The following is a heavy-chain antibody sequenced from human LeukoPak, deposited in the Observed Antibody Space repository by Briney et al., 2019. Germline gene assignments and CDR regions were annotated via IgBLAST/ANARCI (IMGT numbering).Heavy chain of an antibody. J-gene: IGHJ4*02. CDR1: GYTFTSNG. Sequence: GASVKVSCKASGYTFTSNGISWVRQAPGQGLEWMGWISAYNGNINYAQKLQGRVTMTTDTSTSTAYMELRSLRSDDTAVYYCARDRATTVTTWAEIDYWGQGTLVTVSS. V-gene: IGHV1-18*01. CDR2: ISAYNGNI. CDR3: ARDRATTVTTWAEIDY. D-gene: IGHD4-17*01.